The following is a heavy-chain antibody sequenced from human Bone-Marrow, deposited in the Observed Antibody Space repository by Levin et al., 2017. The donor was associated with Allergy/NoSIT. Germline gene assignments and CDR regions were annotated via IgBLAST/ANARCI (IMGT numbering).Heavy chain of an antibody. CDR1: GFSFSTYV. CDR2: ISGSGGST. Sequence: PGGSLRLSCAASGFSFSTYVMSWVRQAPGKGLECVSVISGSGGSTSYADSVKGRFTISRDNSKNTLYLQMNSLRGEDMAVYYCAKGGIVSAFNSWGQGTLVTVAS. V-gene: IGHV3-23*01. D-gene: IGHD3-22*01. J-gene: IGHJ5*02. CDR3: AKGGIVSAFNS.